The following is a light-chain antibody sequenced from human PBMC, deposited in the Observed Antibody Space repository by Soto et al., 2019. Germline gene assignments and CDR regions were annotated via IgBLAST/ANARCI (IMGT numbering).Light chain of an antibody. CDR2: GAS. Sequence: EIVLTQYPGTLSLSPGQRATLSCRARQSVSSTYLAWYQQRPGQAPRLLIYGASSRATGIPDRFSGSGSGTDFTLTISRLEPEDFAVYFCQQYGSSPWTFGQGTKVDIK. V-gene: IGKV3-20*01. CDR1: QSVSSTY. J-gene: IGKJ1*01. CDR3: QQYGSSPWT.